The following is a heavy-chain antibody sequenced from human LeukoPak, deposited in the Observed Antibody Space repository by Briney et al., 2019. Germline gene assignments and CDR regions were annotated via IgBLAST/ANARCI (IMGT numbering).Heavy chain of an antibody. Sequence: ASVKVSCKASGGTFSSYAISWVRQAPGQGLEWMGWINTNTGNPTYAQGFTGRFVFSLDTSVSTAYLQISSLKAEDTAVYYCARARTIWSYSYGYDYFDYWGQGTLVTVSS. V-gene: IGHV7-4-1*02. D-gene: IGHD5-18*01. J-gene: IGHJ4*02. CDR1: GGTFSSYA. CDR3: ARARTIWSYSYGYDYFDY. CDR2: INTNTGNP.